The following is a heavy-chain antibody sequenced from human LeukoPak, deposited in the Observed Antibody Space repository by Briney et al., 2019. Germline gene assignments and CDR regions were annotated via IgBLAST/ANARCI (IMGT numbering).Heavy chain of an antibody. Sequence: PSGTLSLTCTVSGGSISSSSYYWGWIRQPPGKGLEWIGSIYYSGSTYYNPSLKSRVTISVDTSKNQFSLKLSSVTAADTAVYYCARADVDRNAFDIWGQGTMVTVSS. J-gene: IGHJ3*02. V-gene: IGHV4-39*07. CDR2: IYYSGST. CDR1: GGSISSSSYY. CDR3: ARADVDRNAFDI. D-gene: IGHD5-12*01.